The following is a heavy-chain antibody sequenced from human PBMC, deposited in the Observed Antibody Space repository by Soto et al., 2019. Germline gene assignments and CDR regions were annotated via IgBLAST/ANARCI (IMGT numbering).Heavy chain of an antibody. CDR3: AKGPGRARGVTQNYYYYGMDV. D-gene: IGHD3-10*01. CDR2: ISWDGGRT. J-gene: IGHJ6*02. Sequence: AGGSLRLSCAASGFSFDDYAMHWVRQAPGKGLEWVSLISWDGGRTYYADSVRGRFIVSRDSSTNSLYLQMSSLRVEDTALYYCAKGPGRARGVTQNYYYYGMDVWGQGATVTVSS. V-gene: IGHV3-43D*04. CDR1: GFSFDDYA.